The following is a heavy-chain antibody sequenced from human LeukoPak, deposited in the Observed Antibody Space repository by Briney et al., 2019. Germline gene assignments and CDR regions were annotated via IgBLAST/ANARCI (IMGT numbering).Heavy chain of an antibody. D-gene: IGHD5-18*01. V-gene: IGHV4-59*01. CDR1: GGSISIYY. CDR3: ARDQGYSYGADAFDI. CDR2: VYNSENT. Sequence: SETLSLTCTVSGGSISIYYWSWIRQPPGKGLEWIGYVYNSENTNYNPSLKSRATISVDTSKNQFSLKLSSVTAADTAVYYCARDQGYSYGADAFDIWGQGTMVTVSS. J-gene: IGHJ3*02.